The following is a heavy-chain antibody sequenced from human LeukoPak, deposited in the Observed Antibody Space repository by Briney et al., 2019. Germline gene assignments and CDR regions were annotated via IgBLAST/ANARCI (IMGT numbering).Heavy chain of an antibody. V-gene: IGHV3-21*01. CDR2: ISSSSSYI. CDR1: GFTFSSYS. J-gene: IGHJ4*02. Sequence: GGSPRLSCAASGFTFSSYSMNWVRQAPGKGLEWVSSISSSSSYIYYADSVKGRFTISRDNAKNSLYLQMNSPRAEDTAVYYCARDLPNYYGSAAFDYWGQGTLVTVSS. D-gene: IGHD3-10*01. CDR3: ARDLPNYYGSAAFDY.